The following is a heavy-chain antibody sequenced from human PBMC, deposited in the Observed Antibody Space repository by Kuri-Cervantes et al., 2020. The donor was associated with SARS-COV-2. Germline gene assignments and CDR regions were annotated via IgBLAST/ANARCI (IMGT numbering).Heavy chain of an antibody. D-gene: IGHD2-2*01. Sequence: SETLSLTCTVSGGSISSSSYYWGWIRQPPGKGLEWIGSIYYSGSTYYNPSLKSRVTISVDTSKNQFSLKLSSVTAADTAVYYCARDILVLGYNWFDPWGQGTLVTVSS. CDR3: ARDILVLGYNWFDP. CDR2: IYYSGST. V-gene: IGHV4-39*07. CDR1: GGSISSSSYY. J-gene: IGHJ5*02.